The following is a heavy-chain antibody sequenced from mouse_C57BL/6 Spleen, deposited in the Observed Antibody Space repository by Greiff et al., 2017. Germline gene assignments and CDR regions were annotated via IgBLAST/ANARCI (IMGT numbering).Heavy chain of an antibody. Sequence: EVMLVESGGGLVKPGGSLKLSCAASGFTFSSYTMSWVRQTPEQRLEWVATISGGGGNTYYPASVQGRFTISRDHAKHTLYLQMSGLWSEDTALYCCTRRGTYAMDYWGQGTSVTVSS. CDR1: GFTFSSYT. D-gene: IGHD2-14*01. CDR3: TRRGTYAMDY. CDR2: ISGGGGNT. V-gene: IGHV5-9*01. J-gene: IGHJ4*01.